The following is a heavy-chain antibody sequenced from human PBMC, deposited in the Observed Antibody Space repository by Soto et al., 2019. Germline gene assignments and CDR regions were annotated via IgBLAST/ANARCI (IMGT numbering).Heavy chain of an antibody. CDR2: IYPGDSDT. D-gene: IGHD3-22*01. CDR3: AIPRGLYYSSGYMAIRDFDI. V-gene: IGHV5-51*01. J-gene: IGHJ3*02. CDR1: GYSFTSYW. Sequence: PGESLKISCKGSGYSFTSYWIGWVRQMPGKGLEWMGIIYPGDSDTRYSPSFQGQVTISADKSISTAYLQWSSLKASDTAMYYCAIPRGLYYSSGYMAIRDFDIWGQGKMVTV.